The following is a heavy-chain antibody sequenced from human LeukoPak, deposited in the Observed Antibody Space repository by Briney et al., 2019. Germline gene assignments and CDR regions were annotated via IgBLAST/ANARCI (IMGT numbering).Heavy chain of an antibody. CDR2: IYYSGST. V-gene: IGHV4-59*08. Sequence: SETLSLTCTVSGGSISSYYWSWIRQPPGKGLEWIGYIYYSGSTNYNPSLKSRVTISVDTSKNQFSLKLSSVTAADTAVYYCARHTRFGVSYWYFDPWGRGTLVTVSS. CDR1: GGSISSYY. D-gene: IGHD3-10*01. CDR3: ARHTRFGVSYWYFDP. J-gene: IGHJ2*01.